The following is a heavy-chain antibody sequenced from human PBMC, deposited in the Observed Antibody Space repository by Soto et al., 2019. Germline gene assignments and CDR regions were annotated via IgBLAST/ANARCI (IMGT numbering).Heavy chain of an antibody. V-gene: IGHV3-23*01. CDR3: AKNGLDNSPSAIDS. CDR2: ITGSGRDT. Sequence: GSLRLSCAASGFTFRNNALSWVRQAPGKGLDWVSGITGSGRDTYYADSVKGRFTISRDNSKNMVFLQMNSLRAEDTALYYCAKNGLDNSPSAIDSWGPGTLLTVSS. D-gene: IGHD2-8*01. CDR1: GFTFRNNA. J-gene: IGHJ4*02.